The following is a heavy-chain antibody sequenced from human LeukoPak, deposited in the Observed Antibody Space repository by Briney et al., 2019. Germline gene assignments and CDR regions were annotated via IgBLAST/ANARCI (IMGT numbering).Heavy chain of an antibody. CDR3: AKTTVTAEGSFDY. CDR1: GFTFSSYA. CDR2: ISSNGGST. Sequence: PGGSLRLSCAASGFTFSSYAMHWVRQAPGKGLEYVSAISSNGGSTYYANSVKGRFTISRDNSKNTLYLQMGSLRAEDMAVYYCAKTTVTAEGSFDYWGQGTLVTVSS. J-gene: IGHJ4*02. V-gene: IGHV3-64*01. D-gene: IGHD4-4*01.